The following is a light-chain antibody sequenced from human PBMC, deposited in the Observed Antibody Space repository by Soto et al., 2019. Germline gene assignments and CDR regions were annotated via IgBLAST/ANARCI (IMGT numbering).Light chain of an antibody. Sequence: EIVMTRSPATLSVSAGERATLSCRASQSVSSSYLAWYQQKPGQAPRLLIYGASSRATGIPDRFSGSGSGTDFTLTISRLEPEDFAVYYCQQYGSSPTFGQGTRLEI. CDR2: GAS. CDR1: QSVSSSY. CDR3: QQYGSSPT. J-gene: IGKJ5*01. V-gene: IGKV3-20*01.